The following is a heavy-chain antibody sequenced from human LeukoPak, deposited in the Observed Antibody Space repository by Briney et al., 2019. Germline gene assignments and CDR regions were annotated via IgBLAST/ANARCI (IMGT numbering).Heavy chain of an antibody. J-gene: IGHJ4*02. D-gene: IGHD3-16*01. Sequence: TGGSLRLSCAASGFTFSSYAMHWVRQAPGKGLEWVAVISYDGSNKYYADSVKGRFTISRDNSKNTLYLQMNSLRAEDTAVYYCARDRRIMITFGGVMDYWGQGTLVTVSS. CDR3: ARDRRIMITFGGVMDY. V-gene: IGHV3-30-3*01. CDR1: GFTFSSYA. CDR2: ISYDGSNK.